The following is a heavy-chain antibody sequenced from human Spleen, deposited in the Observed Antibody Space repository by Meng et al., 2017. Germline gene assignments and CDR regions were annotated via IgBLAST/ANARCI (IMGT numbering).Heavy chain of an antibody. Sequence: SSYYWAWVRQAPGKGLEWVANIKPDGNEKYYVDSVKGRFTISRDNTKNSLSLQMNSLRAEDTAIFYCARGSMGAFDIWGQGTMVTV. CDR1: SSYY. J-gene: IGHJ3*02. CDR3: ARGSMGAFDI. V-gene: IGHV3-7*01. CDR2: IKPDGNEK.